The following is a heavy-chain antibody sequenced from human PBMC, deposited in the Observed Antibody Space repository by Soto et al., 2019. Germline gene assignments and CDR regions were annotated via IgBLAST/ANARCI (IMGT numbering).Heavy chain of an antibody. CDR2: ISSSSSYI. D-gene: IGHD3-9*01. Sequence: EVQLVESGGGLVKPGGSLRLSCAASGFTFSSYSMNWVRQAPGKGLEWVSSISSSSSYIYYADSVKGRFTISRDNAKNSLYLQMNSLRAEDTAVYYCAAVRYPYYYGMDVWGQGTMVTVSS. CDR1: GFTFSSYS. J-gene: IGHJ6*02. CDR3: AAVRYPYYYGMDV. V-gene: IGHV3-21*01.